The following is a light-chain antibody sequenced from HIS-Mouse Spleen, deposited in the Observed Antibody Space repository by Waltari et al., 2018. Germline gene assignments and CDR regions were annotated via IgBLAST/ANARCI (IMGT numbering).Light chain of an antibody. V-gene: IGLV2-23*01. Sequence: QSALTQPASVSGSPGQSITISCTGTSRDVGSSNLVFWYQQHPGKAPKLMIYEGSKRPSGVSNRFSGSKSGNTASLTISGLQAEDEADYYCCSYAGSSTWVFGGGTKLTVL. CDR3: CSYAGSSTWV. CDR1: SRDVGSSNL. J-gene: IGLJ3*02. CDR2: EGS.